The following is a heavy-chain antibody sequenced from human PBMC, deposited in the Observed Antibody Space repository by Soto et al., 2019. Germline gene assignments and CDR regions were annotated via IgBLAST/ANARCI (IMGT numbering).Heavy chain of an antibody. CDR3: VRHHYYSNHYYYGMDV. CDR2: ILHDGST. Sequence: QVQLQESGPGLVKPSGTLSLTCAVSGDSISSSNWWSWVRQPPGKGLEWIGEILHDGSTNNNPSHRSRVTISVDRSMNQFSLRLTFVTAADTAVYYCVRHHYYSNHYYYGMDVWGQGTKVTVSS. J-gene: IGHJ6*02. V-gene: IGHV4-4*02. CDR1: GDSISSSNW. D-gene: IGHD4-4*01.